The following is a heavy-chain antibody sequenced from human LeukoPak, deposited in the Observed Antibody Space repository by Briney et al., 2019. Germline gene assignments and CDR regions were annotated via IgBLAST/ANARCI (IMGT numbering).Heavy chain of an antibody. D-gene: IGHD3-22*01. V-gene: IGHV4-38-2*02. CDR3: ARRGAGSRYYYDSSGYYYPW. CDR1: GYSISSGYY. J-gene: IGHJ4*02. Sequence: SETLSLTCTVSGYSISSGYYWGWIRQPPGKGLEWIGSIYHSGSTYYNPSLKSRVTISVDTSKNQFSLKLSSVTAADTAVYYCARRGAGSRYYYDSSGYYYPWWGQGTLVTVSS. CDR2: IYHSGST.